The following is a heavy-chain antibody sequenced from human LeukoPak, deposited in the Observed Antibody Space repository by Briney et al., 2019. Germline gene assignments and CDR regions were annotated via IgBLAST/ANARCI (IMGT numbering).Heavy chain of an antibody. Sequence: GGSLRLSCAASGFTFSSYGMHWVRQAPGKGLEWVAVISYDGSNKYYADSVKGRFTISRDNSKNTLYLQMNSLRAEDTAVYYCATEVDRSFDHWGQGVLVTVSS. CDR1: GFTFSSYG. CDR2: ISYDGSNK. D-gene: IGHD2-15*01. V-gene: IGHV3-30*03. CDR3: ATEVDRSFDH. J-gene: IGHJ4*02.